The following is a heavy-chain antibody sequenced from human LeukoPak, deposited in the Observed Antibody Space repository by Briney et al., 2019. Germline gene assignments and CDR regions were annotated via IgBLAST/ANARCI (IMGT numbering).Heavy chain of an antibody. CDR2: IKQDGSEK. CDR1: GFTFSNYW. Sequence: GGSLRLSCAASGFTFSNYWMSWARQAPGKGLEWVANIKQDGSEKYYVDSVKGRFTISRDNAKNSLYLQMNSPRPEDTAVYYCAALGGSGWYAYWGQGTLVTVSS. J-gene: IGHJ4*02. D-gene: IGHD6-19*01. V-gene: IGHV3-7*01. CDR3: AALGGSGWYAY.